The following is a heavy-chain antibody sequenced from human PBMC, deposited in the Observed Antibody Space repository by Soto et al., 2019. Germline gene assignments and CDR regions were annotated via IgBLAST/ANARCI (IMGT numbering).Heavy chain of an antibody. Sequence: SETLSLTCAVSGGSISSSYWWNWVRQTPRGGLEWIGKIYHGGTTNYNPSLKNRVTISVDKSKNQFSLKLTSVTAADTAVYYCVSSLNYDFWRDGGRHFYFDYWGRGSLVTVSS. CDR3: VSSLNYDFWRDGGRHFYFDY. D-gene: IGHD3-3*01. J-gene: IGHJ4*02. CDR2: IYHGGTT. V-gene: IGHV4-4*02. CDR1: GGSISSSYW.